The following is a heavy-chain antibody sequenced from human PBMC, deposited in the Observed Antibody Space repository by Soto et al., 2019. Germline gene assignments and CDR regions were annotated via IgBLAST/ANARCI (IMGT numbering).Heavy chain of an antibody. V-gene: IGHV4-31*03. CDR2: IYYSGST. J-gene: IGHJ4*02. Sequence: NPSETLSLTCTVSGGSISSGGYYWSWIRQHPGKGLEWIGYIYYSGSTYYNPSLKSRVTISVDTSKNQFSLKLSSVTAADTAVYYCARATGRQRVDYWGQGTLVTVSS. CDR3: ARATGRQRVDY. D-gene: IGHD6-6*01. CDR1: GGSISSGGYY.